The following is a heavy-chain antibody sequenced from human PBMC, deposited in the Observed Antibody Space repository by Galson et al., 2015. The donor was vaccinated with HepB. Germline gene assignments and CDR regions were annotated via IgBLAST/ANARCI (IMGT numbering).Heavy chain of an antibody. J-gene: IGHJ5*02. CDR2: INPNGIQK. CDR1: GYPFTSHY. Sequence: SVKVSCKASGYPFTSHYIHWVRQAPGQGLEWMGVINPNGIQKAYEQKFQGRFTMTSDTSTSTMYMELSSLSSQDTALYYCARDHSTSGDSVAPAGWWWFEPWGQGTLVTVSS. V-gene: IGHV1-46*03. D-gene: IGHD2-21*02. CDR3: ARDHSTSGDSVAPAGWWWFEP.